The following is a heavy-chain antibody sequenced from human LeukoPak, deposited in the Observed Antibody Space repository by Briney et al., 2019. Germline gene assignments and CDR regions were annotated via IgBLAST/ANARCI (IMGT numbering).Heavy chain of an antibody. V-gene: IGHV4-59*01. D-gene: IGHD5-12*01. J-gene: IGHJ4*02. CDR2: IYHSGST. Sequence: SETLSLTCTVSSGSMNTYYWTWIRQPPGKGLEWIGYIYHSGSTKYNPSLKSRVTISVDTSKNQFSLNLSSVTAADTAVYYCARGGYSGKDYNNWGQGTLVTVSS. CDR1: SGSMNTYY. CDR3: ARGGYSGKDYNN.